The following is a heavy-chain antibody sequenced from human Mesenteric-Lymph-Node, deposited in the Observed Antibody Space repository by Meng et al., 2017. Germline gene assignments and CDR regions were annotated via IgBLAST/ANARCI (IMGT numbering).Heavy chain of an antibody. CDR3: RAYIDSRTDNGMDV. D-gene: IGHD2-21*01. CDR1: GFAFSGSP. Sequence: GGSLRLSCAASGFAFSGSPMYWVRQASGKGLEWVGHIRTEAESYATAYAASVEGRFTISRDDSKSMAYLHMNSLKTEDTAVYYCRAYIDSRTDNGMDVWGQGTTVTVSS. CDR2: IRTEAESYAT. J-gene: IGHJ6*02. V-gene: IGHV3-73*01.